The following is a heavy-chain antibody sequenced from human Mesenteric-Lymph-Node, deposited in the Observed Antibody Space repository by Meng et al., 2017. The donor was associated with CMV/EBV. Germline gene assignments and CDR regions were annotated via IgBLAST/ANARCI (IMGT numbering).Heavy chain of an antibody. J-gene: IGHJ6*02. CDR1: GFTFSSYD. V-gene: IGHV3-48*03. D-gene: IGHD3-3*01. CDR2: ISSSGTTI. CDR3: ATNDRKYYDFWSGYYCYYGMDV. Sequence: GGSLRLSCAASGFTFSSYDINWVRQAPRKGLEWVSYISSSGTTIYYADSVMGRFTISRDNAKKSLYLQMNSLRAEDTAVYYCATNDRKYYDFWSGYYCYYGMDVWGQGTTVTVSS.